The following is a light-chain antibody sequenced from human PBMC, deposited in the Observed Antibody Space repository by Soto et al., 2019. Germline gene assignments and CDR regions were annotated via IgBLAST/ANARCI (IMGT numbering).Light chain of an antibody. CDR1: ESIARH. J-gene: IGKJ5*01. CDR3: QPTYSTLSIT. Sequence: DIQMTQSPSSLSASVGDRVTITCRASESIARHLNWYQQQPGKAPKLLIYAASSLQNGVASRFRGGGSVTECTLTINNLQPEDVATYYCQPTYSTLSITVGQGILL. V-gene: IGKV1-39*01. CDR2: AAS.